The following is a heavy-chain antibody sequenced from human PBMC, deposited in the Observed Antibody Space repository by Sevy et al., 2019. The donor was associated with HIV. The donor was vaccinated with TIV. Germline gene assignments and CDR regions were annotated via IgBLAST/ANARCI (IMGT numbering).Heavy chain of an antibody. CDR3: ARDLLVSGSSWPYYYYYYGMDV. J-gene: IGHJ6*02. Sequence: GVSLRLSCAASGFTFSSYSMNWVRQAPGKGLEWVSYISSSSSTIYYADSVKGRFTISRDNAKNSLYLQMNSLRAEDTAVYYCARDLLVSGSSWPYYYYYYGMDVWGQGTTDTVSS. D-gene: IGHD6-13*01. CDR2: ISSSSSTI. V-gene: IGHV3-48*01. CDR1: GFTFSSYS.